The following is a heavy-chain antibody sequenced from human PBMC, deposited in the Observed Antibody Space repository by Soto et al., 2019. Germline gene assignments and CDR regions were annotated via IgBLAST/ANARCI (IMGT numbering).Heavy chain of an antibody. CDR3: ARASAYSTPWSFDN. V-gene: IGHV1-18*01. CDR1: GYTFSRYG. Sequence: QVQLVQSGAEVKKPEASVRVSCKASGYTFSRYGISWVRQAPGPGLEWMGWISGFNGNTKESEKLQGRVTLTTDTAANTAHMELRGLRSDDTAVYYCARASAYSTPWSFDNWGQGTLVTVSS. J-gene: IGHJ4*02. CDR2: ISGFNGNT. D-gene: IGHD6-13*01.